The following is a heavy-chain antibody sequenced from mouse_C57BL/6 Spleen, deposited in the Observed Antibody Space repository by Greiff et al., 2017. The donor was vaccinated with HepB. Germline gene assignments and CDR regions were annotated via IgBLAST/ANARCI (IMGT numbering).Heavy chain of an antibody. CDR2: IDPETGGT. CDR1: GYTFTDYE. Sequence: QVQLQQSGAELVRPGASVTLSCKASGYTFTDYEMHWVKQTPVHGLEWIGAIDPETGGTAYNQKFKGKAILTADKSSSTAYMELRSLTSEDSAVYYCTRGSEWSYFDYWGQGTTLTVSS. CDR3: TRGSEWSYFDY. V-gene: IGHV1-15*01. D-gene: IGHD1-1*02. J-gene: IGHJ2*01.